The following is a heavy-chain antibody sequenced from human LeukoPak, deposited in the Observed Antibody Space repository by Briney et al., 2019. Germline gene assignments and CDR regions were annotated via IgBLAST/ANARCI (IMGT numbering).Heavy chain of an antibody. J-gene: IGHJ5*02. D-gene: IGHD3-22*01. V-gene: IGHV1-24*01. CDR3: ATEGGDYYDSSGQKNWFDP. CDR2: FNPEDGET. Sequence: ASVTVSCKVSGYTLTELSMHWVRQAPGKGLEWMGGFNPEDGETIYAQKLQGRVTMTEDTSTDTAYMELSSLRSEDTAVYYCATEGGDYYDSSGQKNWFDPWGQGTLVTVSS. CDR1: GYTLTELS.